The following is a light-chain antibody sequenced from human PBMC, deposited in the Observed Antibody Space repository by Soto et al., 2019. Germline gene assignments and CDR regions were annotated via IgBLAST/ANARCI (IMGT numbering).Light chain of an antibody. CDR1: QTISSW. CDR2: KAS. J-gene: IGKJ1*01. CDR3: QQYDTYWT. V-gene: IGKV1-5*03. Sequence: DIQMTQSPGTLSVSVGDIVTITCRASQTISSWLAWYQQKPGKAPNLLIYKASSLKSGVPSRFSGSGSGTEFTLTISSLQTDDFATYYCQQYDTYWTFGQGTKVDIK.